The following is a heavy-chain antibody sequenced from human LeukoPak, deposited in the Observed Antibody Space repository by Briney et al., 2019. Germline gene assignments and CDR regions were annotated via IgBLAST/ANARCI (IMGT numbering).Heavy chain of an antibody. CDR3: AKDFSSHIAAAGFQD. Sequence: GGSLRLSCAASGFTFDDYAMHWVRQAPGKGLEWVSLISWDGGSTYYADSVKGRFTISRDNSKNSLYLQMNSLRAEDTALYYCAKDFSSHIAAAGFQDWGQGTLVTVSS. V-gene: IGHV3-43D*03. CDR1: GFTFDDYA. J-gene: IGHJ4*02. CDR2: ISWDGGST. D-gene: IGHD6-13*01.